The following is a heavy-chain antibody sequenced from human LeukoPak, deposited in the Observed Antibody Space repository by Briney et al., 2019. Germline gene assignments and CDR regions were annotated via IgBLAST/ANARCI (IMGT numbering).Heavy chain of an antibody. CDR1: DGSPGGYY. V-gene: IGHV4-34*01. Sequence: SETLSLTCAVYDGSPGGYYWSWVRQPPGKGLEWIGEINHSGSTYYNPSLKSRVTISVDTSRNHLSLKSSSVTAADTAVYYCARGPASGSNFAWFDTWGQGTLVTVSS. CDR3: ARGPASGSNFAWFDT. D-gene: IGHD3-10*01. J-gene: IGHJ5*02. CDR2: INHSGST.